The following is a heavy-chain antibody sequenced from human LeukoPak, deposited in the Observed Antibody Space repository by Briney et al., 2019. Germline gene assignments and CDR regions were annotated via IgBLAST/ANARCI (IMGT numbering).Heavy chain of an antibody. CDR2: IKQDESER. Sequence: GGSLRLSCATSGFSFSNYWMSWVRQAPGKGLEWVAGIKQDESERYYVDSVKGRFTISRDSAKDSLYLQMNNLRAEDTAVYYCARAMDSSSSRYQAFEYWGQGTPVTVSS. CDR1: GFSFSNYW. J-gene: IGHJ4*02. V-gene: IGHV3-7*01. CDR3: ARAMDSSSSRYQAFEY. D-gene: IGHD2-2*01.